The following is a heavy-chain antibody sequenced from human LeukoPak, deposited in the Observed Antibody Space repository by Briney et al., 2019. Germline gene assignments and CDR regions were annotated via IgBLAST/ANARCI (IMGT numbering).Heavy chain of an antibody. CDR3: ARVDTAMVIGAFDI. V-gene: IGHV4-4*09. CDR2: IYTSGST. CDR1: GGSISSYY. D-gene: IGHD5-18*01. Sequence: SETLSLTCTVSGGSISSYYWSWIRQPPGKGLEWIGYIYTSGSTNYNPSLRSRVTISVDTSKNQFSLKLSSVTAADTAVYYCARVDTAMVIGAFDIWGQGTMVTVSS. J-gene: IGHJ3*02.